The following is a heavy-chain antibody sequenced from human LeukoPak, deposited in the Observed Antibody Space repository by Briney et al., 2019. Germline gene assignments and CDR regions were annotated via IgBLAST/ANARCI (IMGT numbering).Heavy chain of an antibody. CDR3: ARHAGNVYYDILTGYMNYYYYYMDV. Sequence: PSEALSLTCTVSGGSISSSSYYWGWIRQPPGKGLEWIGSIYYSGSTYYNPSLKSRVTISVDTSKNQFSLKLSSVTAADTAVYYCARHAGNVYYDILTGYMNYYYYYMDVWGKGTTVTISS. CDR2: IYYSGST. V-gene: IGHV4-39*01. D-gene: IGHD3-9*01. CDR1: GGSISSSSYY. J-gene: IGHJ6*03.